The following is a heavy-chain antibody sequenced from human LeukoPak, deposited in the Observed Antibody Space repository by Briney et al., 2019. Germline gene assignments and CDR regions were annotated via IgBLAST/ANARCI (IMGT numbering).Heavy chain of an antibody. V-gene: IGHV4-39*01. CDR1: GGSISSSSYY. J-gene: IGHJ4*02. CDR3: ARVANTLVFDY. CDR2: IYYSGST. D-gene: IGHD2-15*01. Sequence: SETLSLTCPVSGGSISSSSYYWGWIRQPPGKGLEWIGSIYYSGSTYYHPSLKSRVTISVDTSKNQFSLKLSSVTAADTAVYYCARVANTLVFDYWGQGTLVTVSS.